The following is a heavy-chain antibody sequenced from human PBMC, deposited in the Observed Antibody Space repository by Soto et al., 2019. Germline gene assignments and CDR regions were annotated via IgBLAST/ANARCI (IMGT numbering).Heavy chain of an antibody. CDR2: INHSGST. CDR1: GGSFSRCE. V-gene: IGHV4-34*01. D-gene: IGHD2-2*01. Sequence: SQTRSLPCGVYGGSFSRCEWRWIRQPAGKGLDWIGEINHSGSTNYNPSLKSRVTISVDTSKNQFSLKLSSVTAADTAVYYCARYEYQLPNWFDPWGQGTLVTVS. J-gene: IGHJ5*02. CDR3: ARYEYQLPNWFDP.